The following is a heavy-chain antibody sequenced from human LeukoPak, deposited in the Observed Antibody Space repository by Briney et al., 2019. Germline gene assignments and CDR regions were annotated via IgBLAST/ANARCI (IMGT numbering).Heavy chain of an antibody. CDR2: ISGSGGST. CDR3: ARDIRGYNPFDY. J-gene: IGHJ4*02. V-gene: IGHV3-23*01. D-gene: IGHD5-24*01. CDR1: GFTFSSYA. Sequence: GGSLRLSCAASGFTFSSYAMSWVRQAPGKGLEWVSAISGSGGSTYYADSVKGRFTISRDNSKNTLYLQMNSLRAEDTAMYYCARDIRGYNPFDYWGQGTLVTVSS.